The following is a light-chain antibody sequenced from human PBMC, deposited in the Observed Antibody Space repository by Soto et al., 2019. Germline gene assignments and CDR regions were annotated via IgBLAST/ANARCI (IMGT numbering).Light chain of an antibody. CDR3: HQYDSYWT. J-gene: IGKJ1*01. CDR1: QSISSW. V-gene: IGKV1-5*03. Sequence: DIQMTQSPSTLSASVGDRVTITCRASQSISSWLAWYQQKPGKAPKLLIYKASSLESGVPSRFSGSGSGTEFTLTISRLQPDDFATYCCHQYDSYWTFGQGTKVEIK. CDR2: KAS.